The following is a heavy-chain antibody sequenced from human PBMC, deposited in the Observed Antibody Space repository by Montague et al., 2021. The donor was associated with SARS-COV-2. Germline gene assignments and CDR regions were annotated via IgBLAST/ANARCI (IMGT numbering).Heavy chain of an antibody. Sequence: SETLSLTCTVSGGSISTYYRNWIRQSPGKGLEWLGYFYYSLNTNYNPSLKGRLTISVDTSENQVSLNLRSVTAADTAVYYCARDSFEAPLFFDYWGQGILVTVSS. D-gene: IGHD3-16*01. CDR1: GGSISTYY. CDR3: ARDSFEAPLFFDY. CDR2: FYYSLNT. J-gene: IGHJ4*02. V-gene: IGHV4-59*01.